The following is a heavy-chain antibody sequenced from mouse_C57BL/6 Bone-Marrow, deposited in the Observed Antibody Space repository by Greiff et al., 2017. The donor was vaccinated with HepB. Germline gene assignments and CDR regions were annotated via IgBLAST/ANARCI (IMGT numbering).Heavy chain of an antibody. V-gene: IGHV1-19*01. Sequence: VQLQQSGPVLVKPGASVKMSCKASGYTFTDYYMNWVKQSHGKSLEWIGVINPHNGGTSYNQKFKGKATLTVDKSSSTAYMELNSLTSEDSAVYYCARTTVVAKGDYWGQGTTLTVSS. CDR1: GYTFTDYY. CDR2: INPHNGGT. D-gene: IGHD1-1*01. J-gene: IGHJ2*01. CDR3: ARTTVVAKGDY.